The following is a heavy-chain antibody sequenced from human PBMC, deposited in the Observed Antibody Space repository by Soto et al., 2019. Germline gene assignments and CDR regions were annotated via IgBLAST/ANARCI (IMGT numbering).Heavy chain of an antibody. V-gene: IGHV1-2*02. CDR1: GYTFSGFY. CDR2: INPNSGGT. Sequence: ASVKVSCKASGYTFSGFYMHWVRQAPGQGLEWMGWINPNSGGTKSAEKFQGRVTMTRDTSISTAYMELSSLRSEDTAVCYCALQMPLVVVPAHPWGQGTLVTV. CDR3: ALQMPLVVVPAHP. J-gene: IGHJ5*02. D-gene: IGHD2-2*01.